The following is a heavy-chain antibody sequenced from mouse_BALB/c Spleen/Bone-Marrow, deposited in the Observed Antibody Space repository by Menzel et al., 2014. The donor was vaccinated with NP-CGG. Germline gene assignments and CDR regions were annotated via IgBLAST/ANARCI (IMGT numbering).Heavy chain of an antibody. CDR2: IDPANGNT. CDR1: GFNIKDTY. Sequence: VQLQQSGAELVKPGASVKLSCTASGFNIKDTYMHWVKQRPEQGLEWIGRIDPANGNTKYDPKFQGKATITADTSSDTAYLQLSSLTSEDTAVYYCAVYDYEGFAYWGQGTLVTVSA. J-gene: IGHJ3*01. V-gene: IGHV14-3*02. D-gene: IGHD2-4*01. CDR3: AVYDYEGFAY.